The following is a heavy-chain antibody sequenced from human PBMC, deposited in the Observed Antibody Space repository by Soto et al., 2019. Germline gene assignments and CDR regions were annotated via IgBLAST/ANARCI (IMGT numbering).Heavy chain of an antibody. V-gene: IGHV3-11*06. D-gene: IGHD6-13*01. CDR2: ISTTSDYT. J-gene: IGHJ4*02. Sequence: GGSLRLSCAASGFTFSDYYMTWIRQAPGEGLEWVSYISTTSDYTNYADSVKGRFTISRDNAKNSLYLQMNSLRAEDTAVYYCARDRDLTSSWSFDYWGQGTLVTVSS. CDR3: ARDRDLTSSWSFDY. CDR1: GFTFSDYY.